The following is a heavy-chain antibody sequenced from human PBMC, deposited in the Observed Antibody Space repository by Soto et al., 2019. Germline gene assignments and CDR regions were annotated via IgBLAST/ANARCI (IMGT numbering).Heavy chain of an antibody. J-gene: IGHJ5*02. CDR1: GYAFTTYG. D-gene: IGHD1-1*01. Sequence: QVQLVQSGGEVKKPGASVKVSCKASGYAFTTYGVTWVRQAPGQRLEWMGWISPYSGHTSYAQNRQDRVTLTTDTSTTTAHMELRSLRSDDTAVYYCARGGKNGTTGLVDLWGQGTLVTVSS. CDR2: ISPYSGHT. CDR3: ARGGKNGTTGLVDL. V-gene: IGHV1-18*01.